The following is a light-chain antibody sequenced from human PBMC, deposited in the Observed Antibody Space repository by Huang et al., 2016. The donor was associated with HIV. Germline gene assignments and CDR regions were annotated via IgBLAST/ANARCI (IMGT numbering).Light chain of an antibody. CDR3: QQYDSSWT. J-gene: IGKJ1*01. V-gene: IGKV3-20*01. Sequence: EIVLTQSPDTLSLSPGERAALSCRASQSVSSNYLAWYQYKPGQAPRLLIYDTSKRATGIPDRFSGSGSWADFTLTITRLEPEDVAVYYCQQYDSSWTFGQGTKVELK. CDR1: QSVSSNY. CDR2: DTS.